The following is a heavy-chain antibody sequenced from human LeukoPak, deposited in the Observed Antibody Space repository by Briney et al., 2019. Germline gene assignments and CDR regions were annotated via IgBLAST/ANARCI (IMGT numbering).Heavy chain of an antibody. CDR3: ARGYESSGYYFDY. J-gene: IGHJ4*02. V-gene: IGHV4-59*08. CDR2: IYYSGST. Sequence: SETLSLTCTVSGGSISSYYWSWIRQPPGKGLEWIGDIYYSGSTNYNPSLKSRVTISVDTSKYQFSLKLKSVTAADTAVYYCARGYESSGYYFDYWGQGTLVTVSS. CDR1: GGSISSYY. D-gene: IGHD3-22*01.